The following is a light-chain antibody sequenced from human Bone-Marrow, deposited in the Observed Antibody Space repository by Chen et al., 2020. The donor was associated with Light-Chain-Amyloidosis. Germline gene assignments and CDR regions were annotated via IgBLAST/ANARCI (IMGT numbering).Light chain of an antibody. J-gene: IGLJ2*01. CDR3: SSYTSTYTVL. CDR2: DVS. Sequence: QSALTQPASVSESPGQSITISCTGTTSDVGAYDYVSWYQQHPGQAPKLIIHDVSNRPSGVSDRFSGSKSDNTASLTISGLQAEDEADYYCSSYTSTYTVLFGGVTKLTVL. CDR1: TSDVGAYDY. V-gene: IGLV2-14*03.